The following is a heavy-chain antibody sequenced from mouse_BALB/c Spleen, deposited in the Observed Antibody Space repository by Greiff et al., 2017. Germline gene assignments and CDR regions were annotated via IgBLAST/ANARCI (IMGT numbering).Heavy chain of an antibody. J-gene: IGHJ4*01. D-gene: IGHD4-1*01. V-gene: IGHV1-14*01. CDR2: INPYNDGT. CDR3: ARPLGYYYAMDY. Sequence: EVKLVESGPELVKPGASVKMSCKASGYTFTSYVMHWVKQKPGQGLEWIGYINPYNDGTKYNEKFKGEATLTSDKSSSTAYMELSSLTSEDSAVYYCARPLGYYYAMDYWGQGTSVTVSS. CDR1: GYTFTSYV.